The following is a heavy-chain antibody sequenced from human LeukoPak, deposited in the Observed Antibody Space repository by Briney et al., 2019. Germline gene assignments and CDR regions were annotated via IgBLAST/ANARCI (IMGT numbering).Heavy chain of an antibody. CDR1: GGSISSYY. CDR2: IYYSGST. J-gene: IGHJ3*02. V-gene: IGHV4-59*01. Sequence: SETLSLTCTVSGGSISSYYWSWIRQPPGKGLEWIGYIYYSGSTNYNPSLKSRVTISVDTSKNQFSLKLSSVTAADTAVYYCARTRDPYDSSGYYKGPDAFDIWGQGTMVTVSS. CDR3: ARTRDPYDSSGYYKGPDAFDI. D-gene: IGHD3-22*01.